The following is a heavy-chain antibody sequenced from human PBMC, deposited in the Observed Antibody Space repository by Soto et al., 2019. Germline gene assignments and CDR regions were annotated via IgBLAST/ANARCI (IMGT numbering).Heavy chain of an antibody. CDR2: IYYSGST. D-gene: IGHD6-19*01. CDR3: ARQKGVQWRVIKIYDFDY. V-gene: IGHV4-39*01. J-gene: IGHJ4*02. Sequence: QLQLQESGPGLVKPSETLSLTCTVSGGSISSSSYYWGWIRQPPGKGLEWIGSIYYSGSTYYNPTRKSRVTISVDTSKNQFSLKLSSVTAADTAVYYCARQKGVQWRVIKIYDFDYWGQGTLVTVSS. CDR1: GGSISSSSYY.